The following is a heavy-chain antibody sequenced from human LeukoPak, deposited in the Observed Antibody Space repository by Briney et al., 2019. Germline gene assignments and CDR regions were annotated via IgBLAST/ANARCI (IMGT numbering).Heavy chain of an antibody. D-gene: IGHD2-15*01. V-gene: IGHV3-11*01. CDR2: ISSSCSTI. Sequence: PGGSLRLSCAASGFTFSDYYMSWIRKAPGKGLEWVSYISSSCSTIYYADSVKGRFTISRDNSKNTLYLQMNSLRAEDTAVYYCAKDRVVVVVAATLSNGWFDPWGQGTLVTVSS. J-gene: IGHJ5*02. CDR1: GFTFSDYY. CDR3: AKDRVVVVVAATLSNGWFDP.